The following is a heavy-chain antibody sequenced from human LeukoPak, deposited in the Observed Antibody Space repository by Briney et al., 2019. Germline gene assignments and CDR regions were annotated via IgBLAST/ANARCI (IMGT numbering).Heavy chain of an antibody. CDR1: GFTFSKYW. CDR3: ATKQWLAPPPDS. D-gene: IGHD6-19*01. CDR2: INTDGTVT. V-gene: IGHV3-74*01. Sequence: GGSLRLSCAASGFTFSKYWMLWVRQAPGKGLESVSRINTDGTVTTYVDSVKGRFTVSRDNADNTMFLQMNSVRDEDTAVYYCATKQWLAPPPDSWGQGTPVTVSS. J-gene: IGHJ4*02.